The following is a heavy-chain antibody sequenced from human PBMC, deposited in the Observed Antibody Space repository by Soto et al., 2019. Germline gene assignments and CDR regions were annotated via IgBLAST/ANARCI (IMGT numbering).Heavy chain of an antibody. CDR2: ISYDKKNI. CDR1: GVTFNTYA. Sequence: QVQLVESGGGVVQPGRYLRISCTASGVTFNTYAMHWVRQAPGKGLEWVAVISYDKKNIHYADSVKGRFIISRDNPKNTLYLQMNSLRPEDMAVYYCVREYPSDYWGQGTLVTVSS. J-gene: IGHJ4*02. CDR3: VREYPSDY. D-gene: IGHD2-2*01. V-gene: IGHV3-30*04.